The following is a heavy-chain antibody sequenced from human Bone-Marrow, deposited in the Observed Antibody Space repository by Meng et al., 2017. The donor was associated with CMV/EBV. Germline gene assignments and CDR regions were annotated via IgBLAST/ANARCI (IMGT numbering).Heavy chain of an antibody. CDR3: ARDLLDFLSGHSHYYYYYGIDV. CDR1: GESVSSKSAA. J-gene: IGHJ6*02. D-gene: IGHD3-3*01. CDR2: TYYRSKWYN. V-gene: IGHV6-1*01. Sequence: SETLSLTCAISGESVSSKSAAWNWIRQSPSRGLEWLGRTYYRSKWYNDYAVSVKSRITINPDSSKNQFSLQLNSVTPQDTAVYYCARDLLDFLSGHSHYYYYYGIDVWGQGTTVTVSS.